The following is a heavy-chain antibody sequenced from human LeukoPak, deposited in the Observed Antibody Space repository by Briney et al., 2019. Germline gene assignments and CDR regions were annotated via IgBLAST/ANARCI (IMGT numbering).Heavy chain of an antibody. CDR1: GGSISSGSYY. Sequence: PSQTLSLTCTVSGGSISSGSYYWSWIRQPAGKGLEWIGRIYTSGSTYYNPSLKSRVTISVDTSKNQFSLKLSSVTAADTAVYYCARGVVIVVEGWFDPWGQGTLVTVSS. CDR2: IYTSGST. D-gene: IGHD3-22*01. J-gene: IGHJ5*02. V-gene: IGHV4-61*02. CDR3: ARGVVIVVEGWFDP.